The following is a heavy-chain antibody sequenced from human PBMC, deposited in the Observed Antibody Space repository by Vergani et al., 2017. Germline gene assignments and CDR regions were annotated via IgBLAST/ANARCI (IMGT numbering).Heavy chain of an antibody. J-gene: IGHJ3*02. CDR1: SYTLTELS. D-gene: IGHD1-26*01. CDR3: ATEILSGSYRNHDAFEI. Sequence: QVQLVQPGAAVKKPGASAKVSCKVSSYTLTELSMHWLRQAPGKGLGEMGGFGTEDCETIYAQKFQGRVTMTEETSTDTAYREQNSLRSEDTAVYYCATEILSGSYRNHDAFEIWGQGTMVTVSS. CDR2: FGTEDCET. V-gene: IGHV1-24*01.